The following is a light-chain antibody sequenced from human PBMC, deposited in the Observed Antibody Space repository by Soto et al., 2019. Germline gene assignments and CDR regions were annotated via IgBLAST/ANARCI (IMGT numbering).Light chain of an antibody. Sequence: QSVLTQPPSASGSPGQSVTISCTGTSSDVGGYNYVSWYQQHPGKAPKLMIYEVSKRPSGVPDRFSGSKSGNTASLTVSGLQAEDEADYYCSSYAGSNTWVFGNGTKVTV. J-gene: IGLJ1*01. CDR2: EVS. V-gene: IGLV2-8*01. CDR3: SSYAGSNTWV. CDR1: SSDVGGYNY.